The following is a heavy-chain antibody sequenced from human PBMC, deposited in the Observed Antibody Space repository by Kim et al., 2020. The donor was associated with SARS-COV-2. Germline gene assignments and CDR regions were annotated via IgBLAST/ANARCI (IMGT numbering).Heavy chain of an antibody. V-gene: IGHV3-7*01. Sequence: YVDSVKGRCTMSRDNAENSLYLQSSSLRAEDTAIYYCAALDTVQVPGGIWGQGTLVTVSS. CDR3: AALDTVQVPGGI. J-gene: IGHJ4*02. D-gene: IGHD3-10*01.